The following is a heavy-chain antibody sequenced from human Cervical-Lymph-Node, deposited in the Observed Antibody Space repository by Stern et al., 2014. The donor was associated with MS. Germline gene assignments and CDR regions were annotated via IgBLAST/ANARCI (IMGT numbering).Heavy chain of an antibody. D-gene: IGHD6-13*01. Sequence: QLQLQESGPGLAKPSQTLSLTCSVSGGSISSGSHYWSWIRQPAGKGLEWIGRIYTRSPPKTNPSPKGRFPMSLDTSKKEFPLTLTSVAAADTAVYYCARDGEYSSTWYIVGYWGQGTLVTVSS. CDR2: IYTRSPP. CDR3: ARDGEYSSTWYIVGY. V-gene: IGHV4-61*02. J-gene: IGHJ4*02. CDR1: GGSISSGSHY.